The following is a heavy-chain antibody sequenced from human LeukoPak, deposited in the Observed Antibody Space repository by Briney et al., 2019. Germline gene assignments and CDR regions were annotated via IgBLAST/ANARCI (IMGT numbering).Heavy chain of an antibody. J-gene: IGHJ4*02. CDR2: IYHSGST. D-gene: IGHD3-22*01. Sequence: SETLSLTCAVSGYSISSGYYWGWIRQPPGKGLEWIGSIYHSGSTYCNPSLKSRVTISVDTSKNQFSLKLSSVTAADTAVYYCASPILDYYDSSGPPDFDYWGQGTLVTVSS. V-gene: IGHV4-38-2*01. CDR1: GYSISSGYY. CDR3: ASPILDYYDSSGPPDFDY.